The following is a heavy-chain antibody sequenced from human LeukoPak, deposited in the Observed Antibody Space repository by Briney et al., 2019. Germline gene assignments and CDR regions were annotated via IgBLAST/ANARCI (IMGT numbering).Heavy chain of an antibody. CDR3: ARAPYPYYYDSSGYYVYYFDY. CDR2: IYYSGST. J-gene: IGHJ4*02. Sequence: SETLSLTCTVSGGSISSYYWSWIRQPPGKGLEWIGYIYYSGSTNYNPSLKSRVTILVDTSKNQFSLKLSSVTAADTAVYYCARAPYPYYYDSSGYYVYYFDYWGQGTLVTVSS. D-gene: IGHD3-22*01. CDR1: GGSISSYY. V-gene: IGHV4-59*01.